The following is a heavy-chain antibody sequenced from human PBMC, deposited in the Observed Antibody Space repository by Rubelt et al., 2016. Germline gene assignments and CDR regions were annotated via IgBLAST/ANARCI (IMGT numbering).Heavy chain of an antibody. V-gene: IGHV3-9*01. J-gene: IGHJ4*02. Sequence: VQLVESGGGVVQPGRSLRLSCAASGFTFSSYGMHWVRQAPGKGLEWVSGISWNSGSLGYPDSLKVRLTVSRGNAKKSLYLQMNSLRAEDTALYYCAKELDYWGQGTLVTVSS. CDR2: ISWNSGSL. CDR1: GFTFSSYG. CDR3: AKELDY.